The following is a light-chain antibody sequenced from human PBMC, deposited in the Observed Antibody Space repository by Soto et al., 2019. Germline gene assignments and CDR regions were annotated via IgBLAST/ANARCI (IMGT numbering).Light chain of an antibody. J-gene: IGKJ2*01. V-gene: IGKV3-20*01. CDR3: QQWSSSPRT. CDR1: QNVRDSF. CDR2: AAT. Sequence: EIVLTQSPDTLSLSPGERAALSCRASQNVRDSFLAWYQQKPGQSPRLLIYAATSRATGVPERFSGSGSETDFTLTIYRLEPEDFAVYYCQQWSSSPRTFGQGTKLEIK.